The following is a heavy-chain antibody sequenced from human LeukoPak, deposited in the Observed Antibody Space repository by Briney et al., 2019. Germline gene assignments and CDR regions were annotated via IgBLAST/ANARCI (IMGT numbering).Heavy chain of an antibody. CDR1: GYSISSGYY. D-gene: IGHD2-2*01. CDR3: ARAGGGYQLIFGY. J-gene: IGHJ4*02. Sequence: SEALSLTCAVSGYSISSGYYWGWIRQPPGKGLEWIGSIYHSGSTYYNPSLKSRVTISVDTSKNQFSLKLSSVTAADTAVYYCARAGGGYQLIFGYWGQGTLVTVSS. CDR2: IYHSGST. V-gene: IGHV4-38-2*01.